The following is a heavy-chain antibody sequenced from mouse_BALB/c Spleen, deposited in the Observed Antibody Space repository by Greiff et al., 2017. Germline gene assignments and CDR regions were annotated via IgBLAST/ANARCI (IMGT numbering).Heavy chain of an antibody. V-gene: IGHV1S56*01. D-gene: IGHD2-2*01. CDR3: ARSGCEVRNAMDY. CDR1: GYTFTSYY. J-gene: IGHJ4*01. Sequence: QVQLKQSGPELVKPGASVRISCKASGYTFTSYYIHWVKQRPGQGLEWIGWIYPGNVNTKYNEKFKGKATLTADKSSSTAYMQLSSLTSEDSAVYFCARSGCEVRNAMDYWGQGTSVTVSS. CDR2: IYPGNVNT.